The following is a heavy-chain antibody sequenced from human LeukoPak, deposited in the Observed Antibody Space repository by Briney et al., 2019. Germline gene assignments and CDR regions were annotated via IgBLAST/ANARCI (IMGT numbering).Heavy chain of an antibody. CDR1: GGSISSSSYY. D-gene: IGHD3-3*01. CDR2: IDYTGST. CDR3: ARREWTFDY. V-gene: IGHV4-39*01. Sequence: SETLSLTCTVSGGSISSSSYYWGWIRQPPGKGLEWIGSIDYTGSTYYNPSLKSRVTISVDTSKNQFSLNLSSVTAADTTVYYCARREWTFDYWGQGTLVTVSS. J-gene: IGHJ4*02.